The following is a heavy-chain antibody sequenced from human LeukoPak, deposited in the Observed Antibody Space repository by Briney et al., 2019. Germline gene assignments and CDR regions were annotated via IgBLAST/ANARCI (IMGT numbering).Heavy chain of an antibody. D-gene: IGHD6-13*01. Sequence: SGPGLVKPSQTLSLTCAISGDSVSSNSAAWNWIRQSPSRGLEWLGRTYYRSKWYNDYAVSVKSRITINPDTSKNQFSLQLNSVTPEDTAVYHCARGQQLYQGYYYYYMDVWGKGTTVTVSS. J-gene: IGHJ6*03. CDR1: GDSVSSNSAA. CDR3: ARGQQLYQGYYYYYMDV. V-gene: IGHV6-1*01. CDR2: TYYRSKWYN.